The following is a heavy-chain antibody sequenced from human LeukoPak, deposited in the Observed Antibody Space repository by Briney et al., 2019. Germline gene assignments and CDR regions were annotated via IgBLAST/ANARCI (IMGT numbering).Heavy chain of an antibody. V-gene: IGHV4-39*01. CDR2: IYYGGST. J-gene: IGHJ4*02. Sequence: SETLSLTYIVSGGSISSNSYFWGWLRQPPGKGLEWIGSIYYGGSTYYNPSLKSRVTISVDTSKNQFSLKLSSVTAADTAVYYCARHQYYDSSGFLGYWGQGTLVTVSS. D-gene: IGHD3-22*01. CDR3: ARHQYYDSSGFLGY. CDR1: GGSISSNSYF.